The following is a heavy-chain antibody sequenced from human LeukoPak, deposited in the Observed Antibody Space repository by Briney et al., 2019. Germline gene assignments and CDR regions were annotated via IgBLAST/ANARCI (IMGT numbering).Heavy chain of an antibody. J-gene: IGHJ5*02. V-gene: IGHV1-69*02. D-gene: IGHD2-15*01. Sequence: ASVKVSCKVSGYTLTELSMHWVRQAPGQGLEWMGRIIPILGIANYAQKFQGRVTITADKSTSTAYMELSSLRSEDTAVYYCASSRGDCSGGSCKWFDPWGQGTLVTVSS. CDR2: IIPILGIA. CDR3: ASSRGDCSGGSCKWFDP. CDR1: GYTLTELS.